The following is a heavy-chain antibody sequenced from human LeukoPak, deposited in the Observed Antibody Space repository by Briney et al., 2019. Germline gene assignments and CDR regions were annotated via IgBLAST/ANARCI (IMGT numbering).Heavy chain of an antibody. CDR1: GGSFSGYY. Sequence: PSETLSLTCAVYGGSFSGYYWSWIRQPPGKGLEWIGEINHSGSTNYNPSLKSRVTISVDTSKNQFSLKLSSVTAANTAVYYCARGRLVWSGYSLGVFEFDYWGQGTLVTVSS. D-gene: IGHD3-3*01. J-gene: IGHJ4*02. CDR3: ARGRLVWSGYSLGVFEFDY. CDR2: INHSGST. V-gene: IGHV4-34*01.